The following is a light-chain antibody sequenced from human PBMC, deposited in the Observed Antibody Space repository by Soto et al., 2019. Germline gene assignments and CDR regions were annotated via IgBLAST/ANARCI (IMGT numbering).Light chain of an antibody. CDR3: SSYTSSSTLDVV. Sequence: LTQPASVSGSPGQSITISCTGTSSDVGGYNYVSWYQQHPGKAPKLMIYDVSNRPSGVSNRFSGSKSDNTASLTISGLQAEDEADYYCSSYTSSSTLDVVFGGGTKLTVL. J-gene: IGLJ2*01. CDR1: SSDVGGYNY. V-gene: IGLV2-14*01. CDR2: DVS.